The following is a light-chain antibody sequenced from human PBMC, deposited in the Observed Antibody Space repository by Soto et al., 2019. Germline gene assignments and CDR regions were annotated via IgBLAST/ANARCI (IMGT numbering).Light chain of an antibody. J-gene: IGKJ1*01. Sequence: EIVMTQSPATLSVSPGERGTLSCRASQSVSSNLAWYQQKRGQAPRLLIYSESTRATGIPARFSGSGSRTEVTLTISSLQSEDFAVYYCKQYNNWQRTFGQVTKLEIK. CDR3: KQYNNWQRT. V-gene: IGKV3-15*01. CDR2: SES. CDR1: QSVSSN.